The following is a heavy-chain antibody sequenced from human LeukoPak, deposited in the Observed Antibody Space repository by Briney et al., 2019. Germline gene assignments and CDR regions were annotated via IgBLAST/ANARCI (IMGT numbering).Heavy chain of an antibody. V-gene: IGHV4-34*01. CDR3: ASPFGRYQLPSTGQPFDI. Sequence: SETLSLTCAVYGGSFSGYYWSWIRQPPGKGLEWIGEINHSGSTNYNPSLKSRVTISVDTSKNQFSLKLSSVTAAGTAVYYCASPFGRYQLPSTGQPFDIWGQGTMVTVSS. CDR1: GGSFSGYY. D-gene: IGHD2-2*01. J-gene: IGHJ3*02. CDR2: INHSGST.